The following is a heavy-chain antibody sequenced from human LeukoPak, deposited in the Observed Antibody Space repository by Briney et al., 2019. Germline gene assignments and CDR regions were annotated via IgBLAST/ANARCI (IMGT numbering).Heavy chain of an antibody. V-gene: IGHV4-31*03. J-gene: IGHJ4*02. CDR1: GGSISSGGYY. CDR3: ARDNLGGGYPYYFDY. Sequence: PSGTLSLTCTVSGGSISSGGYYWSWIRQHPGKGLEWIGYIYYSGSTYYNPSLKSRVTISVDTSKNQFSLKLSSVTAADTAVHYCARDNLGGGYPYYFDYWGQGTLVTVSS. CDR2: IYYSGST. D-gene: IGHD2-15*01.